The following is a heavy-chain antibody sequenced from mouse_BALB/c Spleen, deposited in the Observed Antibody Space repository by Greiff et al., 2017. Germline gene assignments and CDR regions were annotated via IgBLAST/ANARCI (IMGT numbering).Heavy chain of an antibody. CDR2: IWGGGST. CDR1: GFSLTDYG. J-gene: IGHJ4*01. D-gene: IGHD1-1*01. V-gene: IGHV2-6-5*01. CDR3: AKHGIITTVVAPYYAMDY. Sequence: VQLVESGPGLVAPSQSLSITCTVSGFSLTDYGVSWIRQPPGKGLEWLGVIWGGGSTYYNSALKSRLSISKDNSKSQVFLKMNSLQTDDTAMYYCAKHGIITTVVAPYYAMDYWGQGTSVTVSS.